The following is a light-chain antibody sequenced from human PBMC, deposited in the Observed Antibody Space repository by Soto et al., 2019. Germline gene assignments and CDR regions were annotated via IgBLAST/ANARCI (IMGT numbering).Light chain of an antibody. V-gene: IGKV1-33*01. CDR1: HDIRKY. J-gene: IGKJ5*01. CDR2: DAS. CDR3: QQYENVPVT. Sequence: DIQMTQSPSSLSASVGDRVTITCQASHDIRKYLNWYQQKPGKAPKLLIYDASNLETGVPSRFTGSGSGTDFTFTISSLQPEDIAKYYCQQYENVPVTFGQGTRLESK.